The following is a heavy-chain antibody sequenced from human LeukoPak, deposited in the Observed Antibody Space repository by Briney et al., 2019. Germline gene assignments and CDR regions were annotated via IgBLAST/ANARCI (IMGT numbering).Heavy chain of an antibody. Sequence: GGSLRLSCAVSGFTFGDHYMDWVRQAPGKGLEWVGRSRNRAKSYTTDYAASVKGRFTISRDDSKSTLYLQMNSLETEDTAVYYCSRDATGDHWGQGTLVSVSS. CDR3: SRDATGDH. J-gene: IGHJ4*02. V-gene: IGHV3-72*01. CDR1: GFTFGDHY. CDR2: SRNRAKSYTT.